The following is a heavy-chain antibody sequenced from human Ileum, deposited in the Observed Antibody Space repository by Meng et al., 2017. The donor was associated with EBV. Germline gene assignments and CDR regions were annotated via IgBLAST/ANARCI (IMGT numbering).Heavy chain of an antibody. CDR1: GGSISSRNW. D-gene: IGHD3-22*01. Sequence: QVEPTASGPGVGRPSGTLSPTCPVAGGSISSRNWWSWVRQPPGKGLEWIGEIYHSGSTNYNPSLKSRVTISVDKSKNQFSLKLSSVTAADTAVYYCARESYSDSGGYYSLDYWGQGSLVTVSS. V-gene: IGHV4-4*02. J-gene: IGHJ4*02. CDR3: ARESYSDSGGYYSLDY. CDR2: IYHSGST.